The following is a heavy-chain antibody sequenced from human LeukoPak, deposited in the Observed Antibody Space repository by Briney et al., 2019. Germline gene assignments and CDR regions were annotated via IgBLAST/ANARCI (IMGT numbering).Heavy chain of an antibody. V-gene: IGHV4-39*07. D-gene: IGHD2-2*01. CDR2: IYYSGNT. CDR1: GGSISFSTYY. Sequence: SETLSLTCTVSGGSISFSTYYWGWIRQPPGKGLDWIGSIYYSGNTYYNPSLKSRVTILVGTSKNQFSLKLSSVTAADTAVYYCARVGQLAFDYWGQGTLVTVSS. CDR3: ARVGQLAFDY. J-gene: IGHJ4*02.